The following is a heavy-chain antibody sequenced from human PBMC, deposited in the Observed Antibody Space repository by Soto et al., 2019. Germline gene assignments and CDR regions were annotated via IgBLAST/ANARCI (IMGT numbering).Heavy chain of an antibody. D-gene: IGHD2-2*01. CDR1: GFTFSSYG. V-gene: IGHV3-30*03. Sequence: QTVGSLRLSCAASGFTFSSYGMHWVRQAPGKGLEWVAVISYDGSNKYYADSVKGRFTISRDNSKNTLYLQMNSLRAEDTAVYYCASDPQDIVVVPAAKNYWGQGTLVTVSS. CDR3: ASDPQDIVVVPAAKNY. CDR2: ISYDGSNK. J-gene: IGHJ4*02.